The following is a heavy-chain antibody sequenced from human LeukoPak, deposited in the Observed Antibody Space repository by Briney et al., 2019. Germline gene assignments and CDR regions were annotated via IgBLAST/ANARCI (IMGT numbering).Heavy chain of an antibody. J-gene: IGHJ4*01. D-gene: IGHD5-12*01. V-gene: IGHV3-48*01. Sequence: GGSLRLSCAASGFTFIDYSMNWVRQAPGKGLEWISYIGISSGNTKYADSVKGRFTISRDKARNSLYLQMNSLRVEDTAMYYCARDHRYAFDNWGHGTLVTVSS. CDR3: ARDHRYAFDN. CDR2: IGISSGNT. CDR1: GFTFIDYS.